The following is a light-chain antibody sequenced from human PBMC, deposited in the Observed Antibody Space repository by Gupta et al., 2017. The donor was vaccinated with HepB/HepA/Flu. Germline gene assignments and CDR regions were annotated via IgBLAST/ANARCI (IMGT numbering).Light chain of an antibody. J-gene: IGLJ3*02. CDR2: DVS. V-gene: IGLV2-14*03. CDR1: SSDVGGYKY. CDR3: SSYTTTSTLGV. Sequence: QSALTQPASVSGSPGQSITISCPGTSSDVGGYKYVSWYQQHPGKAPKLMIYDVSSRPSGVSNRFSGSKSGNTASLTISGLQADDEAHYYCSSYTTTSTLGVFGGGTKLTVL.